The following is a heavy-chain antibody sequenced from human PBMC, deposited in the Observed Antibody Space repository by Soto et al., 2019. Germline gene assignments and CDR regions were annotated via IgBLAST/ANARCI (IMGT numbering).Heavy chain of an antibody. V-gene: IGHV4-59*11. CDR2: IYSSGFT. J-gene: IGHJ4*02. CDR1: GGSINSHY. CDR3: ARDRDHTYDY. Sequence: PSETLSLTCTVSGGSINSHYWSWIRQPPGKRLEWLGYIYSSGFTTYNPSLKGRLTISVDTSKNQFSLRLSSVTSADTAVYYCARDRDHTYDYWGQGTLVTVSS.